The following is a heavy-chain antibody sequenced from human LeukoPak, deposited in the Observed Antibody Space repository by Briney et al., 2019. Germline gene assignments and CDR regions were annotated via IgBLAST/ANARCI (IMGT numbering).Heavy chain of an antibody. V-gene: IGHV4-39*01. CDR3: ARLPVWGSKGVSGMDV. CDR1: GGSISSSSYY. D-gene: IGHD3-16*01. J-gene: IGHJ6*02. Sequence: PSETLSLTCTVSGGSISSSSYYWGWIRQPPGKGLEWIGSIYYSGSTYYNPSLKSRVTISVDTSKNQFSLKLSSVTAADTAVYNCARLPVWGSKGVSGMDVWGQGATVTVSS. CDR2: IYYSGST.